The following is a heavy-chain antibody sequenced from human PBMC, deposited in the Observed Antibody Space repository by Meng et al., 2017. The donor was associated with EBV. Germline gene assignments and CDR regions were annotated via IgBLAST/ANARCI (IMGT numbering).Heavy chain of an antibody. D-gene: IGHD6-13*01. CDR2: IYWDIDK. CDR3: AHRRDEYSSSWYGWFDP. CDR1: GFSLSTSGVG. V-gene: IGHV2-5*02. J-gene: IGHJ5*02. Sequence: QNTLKRSGPARGNPTQTPSLTCTFSGFSLSTSGVGVGWIRQPPGKALEWLALIYWDIDKRYSPSLKSRLTITKDTSKNQVVLTMTNMDPVDTATYYCAHRRDEYSSSWYGWFDPWGQGTLVTVSS.